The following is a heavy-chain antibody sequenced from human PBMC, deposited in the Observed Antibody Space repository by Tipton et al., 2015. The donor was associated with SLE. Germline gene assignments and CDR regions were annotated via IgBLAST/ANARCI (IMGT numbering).Heavy chain of an antibody. CDR3: ARDRDIVLEPVPIPPAFDI. CDR1: DDSISSYY. V-gene: IGHV4-59*12. D-gene: IGHD2-2*02. Sequence: TLSLTCTISDDSISSYYWSWIRQPPGKGLEWIGSIYYSGSTYYNPSLKSRVTVSADTSKNQFSLKLSSVTAADTAVYYCARDRDIVLEPVPIPPAFDIWGQGTMVTVSS. CDR2: IYYSGST. J-gene: IGHJ3*02.